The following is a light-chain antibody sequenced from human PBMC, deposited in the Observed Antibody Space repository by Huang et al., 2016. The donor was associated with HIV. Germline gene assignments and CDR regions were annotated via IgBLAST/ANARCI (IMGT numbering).Light chain of an antibody. Sequence: DIQMTQSPSSLSASVGDRVTITCQASQDISNYLNWYQQKPRKAPKLLIYDASNLETGVSSRVSGSGSGTDFTFTISSLQPEDIATYYCQHYDNLRTFGQGTKVEIK. J-gene: IGKJ1*01. V-gene: IGKV1-33*01. CDR2: DAS. CDR3: QHYDNLRT. CDR1: QDISNY.